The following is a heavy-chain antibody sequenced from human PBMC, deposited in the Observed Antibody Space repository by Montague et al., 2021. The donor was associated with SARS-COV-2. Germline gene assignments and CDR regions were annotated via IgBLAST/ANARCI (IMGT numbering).Heavy chain of an antibody. CDR2: TYYRSRWFN. V-gene: IGHV6-1*01. Sequence: CAISGDSVSSNSAAWNWIRQSPSRGLEWLGRTYYRSRWFNDYAVSIRIRITINPDASKNQFSLQLNSVTPEDTAVYYCARATEWRGYYYYYYMDVWGKGTTVTVSS. D-gene: IGHD1-14*01. J-gene: IGHJ6*03. CDR3: ARATEWRGYYYYYYMDV. CDR1: GDSVSSNSAA.